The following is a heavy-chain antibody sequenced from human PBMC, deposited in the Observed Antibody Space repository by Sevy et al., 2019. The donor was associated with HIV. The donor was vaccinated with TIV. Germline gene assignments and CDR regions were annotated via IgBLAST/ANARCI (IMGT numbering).Heavy chain of an antibody. J-gene: IGHJ4*02. CDR3: AKDLGGYYYYFDY. CDR1: GFTFDDYA. CDR2: ISWNSGSI. V-gene: IGHV3-9*01. D-gene: IGHD3-22*01. Sequence: GRSLRLSCAASGFTFDDYAMHWVRQAPGKGLEWVSGISWNSGSIGYADSVKGRFTISRDNAKNSLYLQMNSLRAEDTALYYCAKDLGGYYYYFDYWGQGTLVTVSS.